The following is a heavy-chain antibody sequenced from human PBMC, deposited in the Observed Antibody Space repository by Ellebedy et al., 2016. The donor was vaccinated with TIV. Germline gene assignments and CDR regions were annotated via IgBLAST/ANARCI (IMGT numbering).Heavy chain of an antibody. CDR3: ARESPGATSGFDY. CDR1: GYTFSTSH. J-gene: IGHJ4*02. Sequence: ASVKVSCKASGYTFSTSHISWVRQAPGQGLEWMGMISPSNGGINYSQKFLGRVTMTRDTSTSTVYMELTSLTSEDTAVYYCARESPGATSGFDYWGRGTLVTVSS. V-gene: IGHV1-46*01. D-gene: IGHD1-26*01. CDR2: ISPSNGGI.